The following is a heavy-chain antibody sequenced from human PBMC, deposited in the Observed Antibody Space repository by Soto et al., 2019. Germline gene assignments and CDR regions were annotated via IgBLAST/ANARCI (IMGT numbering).Heavy chain of an antibody. CDR2: INAGNGNT. CDR3: ASSHLNYYYYYGMDV. V-gene: IGHV1-3*01. CDR1: GYTFTSYA. J-gene: IGHJ6*02. D-gene: IGHD3-3*02. Sequence: ASVKVSCKASGYTFTSYAMHWVRQAPGQRLEWMGWINAGNGNTKYSQKFQGRVTITRDTSASTAYMELSSLRSEGTAVYYCASSHLNYYYYYGMDVWGQGTTVTVSS.